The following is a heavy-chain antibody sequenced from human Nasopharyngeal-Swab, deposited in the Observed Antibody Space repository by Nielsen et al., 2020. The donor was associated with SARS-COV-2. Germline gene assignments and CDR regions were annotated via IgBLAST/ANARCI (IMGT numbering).Heavy chain of an antibody. J-gene: IGHJ6*02. V-gene: IGHV1-46*01. CDR3: ARDPTPAVDSSSSLDYYYGMDV. Sequence: ALLKVSCKASGYTFTSYYMHWVRQAPGQGLEWMGIINPSGGSTSYAQKFQGRVTMTRDTSTSTVYMELSSLRSEDTAVYYCARDPTPAVDSSSSLDYYYGMDVWGQGTTVTVSS. D-gene: IGHD6-6*01. CDR1: GYTFTSYY. CDR2: INPSGGST.